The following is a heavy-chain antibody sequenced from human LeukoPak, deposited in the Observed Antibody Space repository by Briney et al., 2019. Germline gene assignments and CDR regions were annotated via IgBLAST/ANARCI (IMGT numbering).Heavy chain of an antibody. V-gene: IGHV4-59*01. CDR1: GDSINNYY. Sequence: PSETLSLTCTVSGDSINNYYWSWIRQPPGKGLEWIGYIYYSGSTNYNPSLKSRVTISVDTSKNQFSLKLSSVTAADTAMYYCARYARYCSGGSCHSEFDYWGQGTLVTVSS. J-gene: IGHJ4*02. CDR3: ARYARYCSGGSCHSEFDY. D-gene: IGHD2-15*01. CDR2: IYYSGST.